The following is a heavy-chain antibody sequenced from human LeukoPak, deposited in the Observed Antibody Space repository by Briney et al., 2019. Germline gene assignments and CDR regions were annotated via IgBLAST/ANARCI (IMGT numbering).Heavy chain of an antibody. Sequence: PVKVSCKASRYTFTGYYMHWGRQAPGQRVEWRGWINPNSCWTKYAQKFRGRVNMTRDTSIRPAYMELSRVRSDDTALYYCARDLTYYYDSSGYYLYYWGQGTLVTVSS. CDR1: RYTFTGYY. V-gene: IGHV1-2*02. CDR3: ARDLTYYYDSSGYYLYY. D-gene: IGHD3-22*01. J-gene: IGHJ4*02. CDR2: INPNSCWT.